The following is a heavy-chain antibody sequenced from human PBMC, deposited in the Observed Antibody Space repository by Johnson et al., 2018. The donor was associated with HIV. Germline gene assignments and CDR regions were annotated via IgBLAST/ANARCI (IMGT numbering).Heavy chain of an antibody. CDR3: ARGGYYDSKPYAAFDI. CDR1: RFTFNDYG. J-gene: IGHJ3*02. Sequence: QVQLVESGGGVVQPGRSLRLSCAASRFTFNDYGMHWVRQAPGKGLEWVAVISYDGSNKYYADSVKGRFTISSDNSKNTLYLQMNRLRAEDTAVYYCARGGYYDSKPYAAFDIWGQGTMVTVSS. CDR2: ISYDGSNK. V-gene: IGHV3-30-3*01. D-gene: IGHD3-22*01.